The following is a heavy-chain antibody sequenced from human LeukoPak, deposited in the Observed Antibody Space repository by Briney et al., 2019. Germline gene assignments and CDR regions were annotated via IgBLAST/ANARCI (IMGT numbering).Heavy chain of an antibody. Sequence: GGSLRLSCAASGFTFRSYSMSWVRQAPGKGLEWVSSISSTSSYIYYADSVKGRFTISRDNAKNSLYLEMNSLRAEDTAVYYCAKGQWLVHFDYWGQGTLVTVSS. D-gene: IGHD6-19*01. CDR1: GFTFRSYS. J-gene: IGHJ4*02. CDR2: ISSTSSYI. CDR3: AKGQWLVHFDY. V-gene: IGHV3-21*04.